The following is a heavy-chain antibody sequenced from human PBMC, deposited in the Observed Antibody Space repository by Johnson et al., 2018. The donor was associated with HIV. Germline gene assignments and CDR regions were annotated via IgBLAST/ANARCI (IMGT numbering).Heavy chain of an antibody. V-gene: IGHV3-30-3*01. J-gene: IGHJ3*01. CDR2: ISYDGSNK. CDR1: GFTFSSYA. D-gene: IGHD3-16*01. Sequence: QVQLVESGGGLVQPGRSLRLSCAASGFTFSSYALHWVRQAPGKGLQWVAVISYDGSNKFYADSVKGRFTISRDNSKNSLYLQMNSLRAEDTALYYCARVGASRFDAFHVWGQGTMVTVSS. CDR3: ARVGASRFDAFHV.